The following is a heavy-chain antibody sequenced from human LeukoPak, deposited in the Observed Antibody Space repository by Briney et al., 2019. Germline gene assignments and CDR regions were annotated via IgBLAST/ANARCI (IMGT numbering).Heavy chain of an antibody. J-gene: IGHJ3*02. CDR3: ARGFTVGAFDI. D-gene: IGHD4-23*01. CDR1: GFTFSNAW. CDR2: IYSGGST. V-gene: IGHV3-53*01. Sequence: GGSLRLSCAASGFTFSNAWMSWVRQAPGKGLEWVSVIYSGGSTYYADSVKGRFTISRDNSKNTLYLQMNSLRAEDTAVYYCARGFTVGAFDIWGQGTMVTVSS.